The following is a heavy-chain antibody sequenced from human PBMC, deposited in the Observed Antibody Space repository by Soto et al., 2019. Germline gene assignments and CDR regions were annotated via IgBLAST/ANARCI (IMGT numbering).Heavy chain of an antibody. V-gene: IGHV4-39*01. CDR3: ARQGVGFLDY. D-gene: IGHD3-10*01. Sequence: TSETLSLTCTVSGGSISTSNYYWGWIRQPPGKGLEWIGNIFYPGSTYYNPSLKSRVTISVDTSKSQFSLKLISVTAADTAVYYCARQGVGFLDYWEQGTLVTVSS. CDR2: IFYPGST. J-gene: IGHJ4*02. CDR1: GGSISTSNYY.